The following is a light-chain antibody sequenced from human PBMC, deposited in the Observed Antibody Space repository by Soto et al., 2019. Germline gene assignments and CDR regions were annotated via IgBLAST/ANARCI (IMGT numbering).Light chain of an antibody. CDR3: QQLNSYPLT. J-gene: IGKJ4*01. Sequence: IQLVQSRSSLSASVGDKVTVSCRASQDISSYLAWYQQNTGKAPKILIYATSTLQSGVPSRFRGSGSGTDCTLPISSLQPEDFTTYYCQQLNSYPLTFGGGTKVEIK. CDR1: QDISSY. V-gene: IGKV1-9*01. CDR2: ATS.